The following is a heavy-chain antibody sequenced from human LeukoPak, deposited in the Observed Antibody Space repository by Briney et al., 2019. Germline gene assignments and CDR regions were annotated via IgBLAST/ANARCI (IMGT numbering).Heavy chain of an antibody. J-gene: IGHJ4*02. CDR3: AKDGTSYVLGYDY. CDR1: GFTFSSHG. CDR2: ISGSGGST. V-gene: IGHV3-23*01. Sequence: GGSLRLSCAASGFTFSSHGMSWVRQAPGKGLEWVSAISGSGGSTYYADSVKGRFTISRDNSKNTLYLQMNSLRAEDTAVYYCAKDGTSYVLGYDYWGQGTLVTVSS. D-gene: IGHD3-16*01.